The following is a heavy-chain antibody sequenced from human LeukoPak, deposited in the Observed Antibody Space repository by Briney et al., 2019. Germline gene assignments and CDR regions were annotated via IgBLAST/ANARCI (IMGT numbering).Heavy chain of an antibody. V-gene: IGHV1-2*02. CDR2: ISPKNGGT. CDR1: GYTLTDYY. Sequence: ASVKVSCKASGYTLTDYYMHWVRQAPGQGLEWMGWISPKNGGTDYAQKFQGRVTMTRDTSVNTAYMELTSLRSDDTAVYYCARAGYCSSTSCYAPDPRPYYYYGMDVWGQGTTVTVSS. J-gene: IGHJ6*02. CDR3: ARAGYCSSTSCYAPDPRPYYYYGMDV. D-gene: IGHD2-2*01.